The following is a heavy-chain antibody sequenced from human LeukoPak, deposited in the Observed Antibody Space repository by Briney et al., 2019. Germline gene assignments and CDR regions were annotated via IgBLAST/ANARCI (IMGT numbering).Heavy chain of an antibody. J-gene: IGHJ4*02. Sequence: SVKVSCKASGYTFTSYSISWVRQAPGQGLEWMGRIIPILGIANYAQKFQGRVTITADKSTSTAYMELSSLRSEDTAVYYCARVAEGDYVQPHFDYWGQGTLVTVSS. CDR1: GYTFTSYS. V-gene: IGHV1-69*02. CDR2: IIPILGIA. CDR3: ARVAEGDYVQPHFDY. D-gene: IGHD4-17*01.